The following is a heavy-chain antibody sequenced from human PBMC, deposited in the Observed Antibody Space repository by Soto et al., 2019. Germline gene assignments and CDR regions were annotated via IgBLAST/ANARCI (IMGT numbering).Heavy chain of an antibody. V-gene: IGHV4-38-2*01. CDR3: ARMDSVGHYPYF. CDR2: IYHSGTT. CDR1: GDSISRGYH. D-gene: IGHD2-2*03. J-gene: IGHJ4*01. Sequence: SETLSLTCAVSGDSISRGYHWAWIRQPPGKGLEWVASIYHSGTTYYNPSLTSRVTISVDTSKNQFSLKLTSVTAADSAVYYCARMDSVGHYPYF.